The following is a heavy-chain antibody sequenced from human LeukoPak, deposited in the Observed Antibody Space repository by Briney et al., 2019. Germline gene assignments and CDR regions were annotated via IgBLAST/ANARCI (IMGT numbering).Heavy chain of an antibody. V-gene: IGHV3-23*01. CDR3: AEGLLWDSSGPNDY. J-gene: IGHJ4*02. CDR1: GFTFSSYA. Sequence: GGSLRLSCAASGFTFSSYAMSWVRQAPGKGLEWVSAISGSGGSTYYADSVKGRFTISRDNSKNTLYLQMNSLRAEDTAVYYCAEGLLWDSSGPNDYWGQGTLVTVSS. CDR2: ISGSGGST. D-gene: IGHD3-22*01.